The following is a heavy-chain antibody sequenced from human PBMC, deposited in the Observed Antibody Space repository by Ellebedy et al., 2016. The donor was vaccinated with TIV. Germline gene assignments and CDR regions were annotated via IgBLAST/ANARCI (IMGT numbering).Heavy chain of an antibody. D-gene: IGHD3-16*01. CDR1: GFIFSSYS. CDR3: ARDMINGAIDI. J-gene: IGHJ3*02. Sequence: GSLRLSCAASGFIFSSYSMMWFRQVPGKGLEWVGEVWRDGSTNNNPSLRSRVIMSIDKSKNEVSLKVTSVTAADTAVYYCARDMINGAIDIWGPGKLVIVSS. CDR2: VWRDGST. V-gene: IGHV4-4*02.